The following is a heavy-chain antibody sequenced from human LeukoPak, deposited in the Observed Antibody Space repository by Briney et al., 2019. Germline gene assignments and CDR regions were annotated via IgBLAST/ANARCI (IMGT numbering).Heavy chain of an antibody. CDR2: VSGSGDRT. D-gene: IGHD3-10*01. V-gene: IGHV3-23*01. CDR1: GFTFSNYA. Sequence: GGSLRLSCAASGFTFSNYAMSWVRQAPGKGLEWISAVSGSGDRTYYAGSVKGRFTISRVNSKNIVYLRMNSLRAEDTAVYFCANSRGYGSGNLWGQGTLVTVSS. J-gene: IGHJ4*02. CDR3: ANSRGYGSGNL.